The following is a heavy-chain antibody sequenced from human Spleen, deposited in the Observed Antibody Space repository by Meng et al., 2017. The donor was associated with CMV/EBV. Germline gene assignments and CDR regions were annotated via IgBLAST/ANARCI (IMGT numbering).Heavy chain of an antibody. Sequence: ASVKVSCKASGYTFTSYYMHWVRQAPGQGLEWMGIINPSGGSTSYAQKFQGRVTMTRDTSTSTVYMELSSLRSEDMAVYYCARGDRPASIAARPGFFWFDPWGQGTLVTVSS. D-gene: IGHD6-6*01. CDR2: INPSGGST. CDR3: ARGDRPASIAARPGFFWFDP. CDR1: GYTFTSYY. J-gene: IGHJ5*02. V-gene: IGHV1-46*01.